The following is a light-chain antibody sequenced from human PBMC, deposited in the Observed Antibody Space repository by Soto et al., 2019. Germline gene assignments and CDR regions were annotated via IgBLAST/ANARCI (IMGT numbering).Light chain of an antibody. V-gene: IGLV2-14*03. CDR3: SSYTTSNTRQIV. Sequence: QSSLAQPSSVYGSPGQSITISCPGTSSDVGGYNYVSWYQHHPGKAPKLMIFDVGNRPSGVSNRFSGSKSGNTASLTISGLQPEDEADYYCSSYTTSNTRQIVFGTGTKVTVL. J-gene: IGLJ1*01. CDR1: SSDVGGYNY. CDR2: DVG.